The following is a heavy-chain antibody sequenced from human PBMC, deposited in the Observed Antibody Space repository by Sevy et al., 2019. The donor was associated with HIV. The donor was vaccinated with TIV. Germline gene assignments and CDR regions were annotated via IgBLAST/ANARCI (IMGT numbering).Heavy chain of an antibody. CDR1: GFTFSSYA. D-gene: IGHD6-13*01. Sequence: GGSLRLSCSASGFTFSSYAMHWVRQAPGKGLEYVSAISSNGGSTYYADSVKGRFTISRDNSKNTLYLQMSSLRAEDRAVYYCVKDQRGSSSWPDAFDIWGQGTMVTVSS. CDR3: VKDQRGSSSWPDAFDI. CDR2: ISSNGGST. J-gene: IGHJ3*02. V-gene: IGHV3-64D*06.